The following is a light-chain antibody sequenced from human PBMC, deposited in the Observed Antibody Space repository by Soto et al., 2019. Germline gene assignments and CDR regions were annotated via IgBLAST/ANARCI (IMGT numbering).Light chain of an antibody. CDR1: QTISSW. CDR2: DAS. J-gene: IGKJ1*01. Sequence: DIQMTQSPSTLSGSVGDRVTITCRASQTISSWLAWYQQKPGKAPKLLIYDASALPRGVPSRFSGSGSGTEFTLTISSLQPDDFATYYCQQYNSYSRTFGQGTKVDIK. V-gene: IGKV1-5*01. CDR3: QQYNSYSRT.